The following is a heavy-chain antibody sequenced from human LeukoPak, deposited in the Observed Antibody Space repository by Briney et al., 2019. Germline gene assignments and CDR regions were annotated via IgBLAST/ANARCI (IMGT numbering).Heavy chain of an antibody. D-gene: IGHD6-13*01. CDR2: IYYSGST. CDR1: GGSISSYY. CDR3: ARAFQQQPFDY. J-gene: IGHJ4*02. Sequence: SETLSLTCTVSGGSISSYYWSWIRQPPGKGLEWIGYIYYSGSTNYNPSLKSRVTISVDTSKNQFSLKLSSVTAADTAVYYCARAFQQQPFDYWGQGTLVTVSS. V-gene: IGHV4-59*01.